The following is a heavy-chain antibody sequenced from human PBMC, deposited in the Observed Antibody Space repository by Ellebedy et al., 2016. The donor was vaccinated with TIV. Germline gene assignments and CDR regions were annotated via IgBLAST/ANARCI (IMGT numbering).Heavy chain of an antibody. D-gene: IGHD5-18*01. CDR3: ARWDTNKNAYDI. CDR1: GGSITYYY. CDR2: IYYSWSS. Sequence: GSLRLSCSVPGGSITYYYWNWVRQPPGKGLEWLGYIYYSWSSRYNPSLKNRVTMSVETSMSQLSLRLSSVTAADTAVYYCARWDTNKNAYDIWGQGTMVTVSS. V-gene: IGHV4-59*08. J-gene: IGHJ3*02.